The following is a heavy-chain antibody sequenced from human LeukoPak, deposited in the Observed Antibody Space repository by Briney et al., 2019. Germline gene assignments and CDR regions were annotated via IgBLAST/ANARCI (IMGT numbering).Heavy chain of an antibody. Sequence: ASVKVSCKASGYTFTGYSIHWVRQAPGQGLEWMGWINRKSGGTNYAQKFQGRVTMTRDTPSSTAYMEVTRLRSDDTAVYYCAYQQPQKSSSFDFWGQGTLVTVSS. CDR1: GYTFTGYS. D-gene: IGHD2-2*01. CDR3: AYQQPQKSSSFDF. J-gene: IGHJ4*02. V-gene: IGHV1-2*02. CDR2: INRKSGGT.